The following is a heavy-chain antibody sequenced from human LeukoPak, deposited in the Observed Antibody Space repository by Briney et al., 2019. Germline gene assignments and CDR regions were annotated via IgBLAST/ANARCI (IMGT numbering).Heavy chain of an antibody. D-gene: IGHD3-3*01. CDR3: ARVNYDFWSGYYRTYYFDY. CDR2: IYTSGST. J-gene: IGHJ4*02. CDR1: GGSISSGSYY. Sequence: SQTLSLTCTVSGGSISSGSYYWSWIRPPAGKGLEWIGRIYTSGSTNYNPSLKSRVTISVATSKNQFSLKLSSVTAADTAVYYCARVNYDFWSGYYRTYYFDYWGQGTLVTVSS. V-gene: IGHV4-61*02.